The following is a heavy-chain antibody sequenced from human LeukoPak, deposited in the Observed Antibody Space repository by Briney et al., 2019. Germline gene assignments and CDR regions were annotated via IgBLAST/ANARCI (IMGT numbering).Heavy chain of an antibody. Sequence: GGSLRLSCVASGFTFSNYVMTWARQTPGKGLEWVSVVSTSGDAAFYADSVRGRFTISRDNAKNSLYLQMDNLRVEDTAVYYCASKSSGSRGYSDYWGQGTLVTVSS. J-gene: IGHJ4*02. V-gene: IGHV3-23*01. D-gene: IGHD1-26*01. CDR1: GFTFSNYV. CDR3: ASKSSGSRGYSDY. CDR2: VSTSGDAA.